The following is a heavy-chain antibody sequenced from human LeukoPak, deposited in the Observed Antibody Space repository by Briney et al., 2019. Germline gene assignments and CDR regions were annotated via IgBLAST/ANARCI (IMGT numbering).Heavy chain of an antibody. CDR1: GGTFSSYA. V-gene: IGHV1-69*13. CDR2: IIPIFGTA. D-gene: IGHD2-2*01. CDR3: ARAAVVPAATYYYYYMDV. Sequence: ASVKVSCKASGGTFSSYAISWVRQAPGQGLEWVGGIIPIFGTANYAQKFQGRVTITADESTSTAYMELSSLRSEDTAVYYCARAAVVPAATYYYYYMDVWGKGTTVTVSS. J-gene: IGHJ6*03.